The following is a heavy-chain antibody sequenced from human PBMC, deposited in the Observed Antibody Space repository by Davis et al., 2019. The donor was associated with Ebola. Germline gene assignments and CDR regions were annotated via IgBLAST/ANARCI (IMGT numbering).Heavy chain of an antibody. CDR1: GYAFRDYA. V-gene: IGHV1-18*01. CDR3: SRTSGARTNGVCSVSDCDP. CDR2: ISGYSGST. Sequence: ASVKVSCKASGYAFRDYAIGWMRQVPGQGLEWMGWISGYSGSTNYAQKFQGRVTMTIDTVTTTSYMELTGLRHDDTAVYYCSRTSGARTNGVCSVSDCDPWGQGTLVTVSS. J-gene: IGHJ5*02. D-gene: IGHD2-8*01.